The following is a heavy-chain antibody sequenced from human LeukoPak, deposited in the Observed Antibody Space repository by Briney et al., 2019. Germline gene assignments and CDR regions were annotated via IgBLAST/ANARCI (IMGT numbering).Heavy chain of an antibody. CDR1: GFTVSSNY. D-gene: IGHD3-9*01. CDR2: IYSGGST. J-gene: IGHJ5*02. V-gene: IGHV3-66*01. Sequence: GGSLRLSCAASGFTVSSNYMSWVRQAPGQGLEWVSVIYSGGSTYYADSVKGRFTISRDNPENTLYLQMNSLRAEDTAVYYCARVVRYFDWLLRTRYNWFDPWGQGTLVTVSS. CDR3: ARVVRYFDWLLRTRYNWFDP.